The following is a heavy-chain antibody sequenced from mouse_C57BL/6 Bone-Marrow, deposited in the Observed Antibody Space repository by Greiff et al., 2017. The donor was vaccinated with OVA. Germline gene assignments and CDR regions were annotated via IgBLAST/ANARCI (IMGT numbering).Heavy chain of an antibody. Sequence: QSGPGLVKPSQSLSLTCSVTGYSITSGYYWNWIRQFPGNKLEWMGYISYDGSNNYNPSLKNRISITRDTSKNQFFLKLNSVTTEDTATYYWASLYYYGSSHWYFDVWGTGTTVTVAS. CDR3: ASLYYYGSSHWYFDV. V-gene: IGHV3-6*01. D-gene: IGHD1-1*01. CDR2: ISYDGSN. J-gene: IGHJ1*03. CDR1: GYSITSGYY.